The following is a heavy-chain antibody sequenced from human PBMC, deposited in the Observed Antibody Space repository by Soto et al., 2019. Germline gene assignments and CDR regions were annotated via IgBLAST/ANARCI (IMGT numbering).Heavy chain of an antibody. V-gene: IGHV3-30*18. D-gene: IGHD4-17*01. Sequence: QVQLVESGGGVVQPGRSLRLSCAASGFTFISYAMHWVRQAPGKGLEWVALISFDGSYTYYADSVKGRFTISRDNSKNTLSLQMNSLRAEDTAVYYCAKVFGYGDSLDSWGQGTLVTVSS. CDR2: ISFDGSYT. CDR1: GFTFISYA. CDR3: AKVFGYGDSLDS. J-gene: IGHJ4*02.